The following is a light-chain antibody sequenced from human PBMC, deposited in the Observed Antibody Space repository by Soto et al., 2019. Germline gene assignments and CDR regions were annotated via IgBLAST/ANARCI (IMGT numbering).Light chain of an antibody. Sequence: QSVLTQPASVSGSPGQSITISCTGTSSDVGSYNLVSWYQQHPGKAPKLMIYEVSKRPSGVSNRFSGSKSGNTASLTISGVQAEDEADYYCCSYAGSSTLVFGGGTQLTVL. J-gene: IGLJ3*02. CDR3: CSYAGSSTLV. V-gene: IGLV2-23*02. CDR2: EVS. CDR1: SSDVGSYNL.